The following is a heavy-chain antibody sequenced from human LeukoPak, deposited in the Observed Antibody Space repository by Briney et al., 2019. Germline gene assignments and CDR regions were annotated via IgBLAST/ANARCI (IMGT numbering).Heavy chain of an antibody. J-gene: IGHJ4*02. CDR3: ARDTITVTTPYFGY. Sequence: GASVKVSRKASGYTFTGYYIDWVRQAPGQGLEWMGWINSDSGGTNYALKFQGRVTMTRDTSTSTAYMELSSLRSDDTAFYYCARDTITVTTPYFGYWGQGTLVTVPS. V-gene: IGHV1-2*02. CDR2: INSDSGGT. D-gene: IGHD4-17*01. CDR1: GYTFTGYY.